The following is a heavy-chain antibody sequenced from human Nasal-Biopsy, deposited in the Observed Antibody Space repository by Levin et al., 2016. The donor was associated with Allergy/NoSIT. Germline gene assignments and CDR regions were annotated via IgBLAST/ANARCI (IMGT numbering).Heavy chain of an antibody. CDR1: GFPVDDAW. CDR3: TTMGRWDNWNFDS. D-gene: IGHD1-1*01. Sequence: GGSLRLSCAGSGFPVDDAWMSWVRQSPGKGLEWVARIKTNTDGGPTDYVTSVKDRFIISRDDSQKTLYLQMNSLNSEDTGVYYCTTMGRWDNWNFDSWGRGTLVTVSS. J-gene: IGHJ4*02. V-gene: IGHV3-15*01. CDR2: IKTNTDGGPT.